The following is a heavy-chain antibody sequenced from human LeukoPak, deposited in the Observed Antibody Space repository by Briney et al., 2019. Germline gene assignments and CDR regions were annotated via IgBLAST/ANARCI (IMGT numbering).Heavy chain of an antibody. J-gene: IGHJ6*02. D-gene: IGHD2/OR15-2a*01. Sequence: GGSLRLSCAASGFTFSSYEMNWVRQAPGKGLEWVSYISSSGSTIYYADSVKGRFTISRDNAKNSLYLQMNSLRAEDTAVYYCARDRGRGTQDRINYYYYYGMDVWGQGTTVTVSS. V-gene: IGHV3-48*03. CDR2: ISSSGSTI. CDR1: GFTFSSYE. CDR3: ARDRGRGTQDRINYYYYYGMDV.